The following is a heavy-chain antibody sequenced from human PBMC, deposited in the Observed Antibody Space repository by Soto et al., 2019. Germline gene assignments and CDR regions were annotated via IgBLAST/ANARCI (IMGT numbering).Heavy chain of an antibody. J-gene: IGHJ6*03. CDR3: ARTSKVVVAVDEQYYYYYYMDV. V-gene: IGHV2-70*11. Sequence: SGPTLVNPTQTLTLTCTFSGFSLSTSGMCVSWIRQPPGKALEWLARIDWDDDKYYSTSLKTRLTISKDTSKNQVVLTMTNMDPVDTATYYCARTSKVVVAVDEQYYYYYYMDVWGKGTTVTVSS. CDR2: IDWDDDK. D-gene: IGHD2-15*01. CDR1: GFSLSTSGMC.